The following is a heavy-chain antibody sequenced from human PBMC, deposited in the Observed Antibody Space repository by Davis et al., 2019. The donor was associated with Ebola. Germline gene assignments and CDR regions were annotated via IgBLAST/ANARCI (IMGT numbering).Heavy chain of an antibody. J-gene: IGHJ6*02. V-gene: IGHV4-59*12. CDR2: IYYSGST. CDR1: GGSISSYY. D-gene: IGHD3-10*01. CDR3: ARGPSVRGMDI. Sequence: SETLSLTCTVSGGSISSYYWSWIRQPPGKGLEWIGYIYYSGSTNYNPSLKSRVTISVDTSKNQFSLKLSSVTAAATAVYYCARGPSVRGMDIWGQGTTVTVSS.